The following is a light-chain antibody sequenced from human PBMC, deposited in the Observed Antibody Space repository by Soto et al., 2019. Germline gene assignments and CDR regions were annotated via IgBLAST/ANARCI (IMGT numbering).Light chain of an antibody. V-gene: IGKV3-20*01. CDR3: QHYGISVPIT. Sequence: EVVLTQSPGTLSLSPGERATLSCRASQTVANDYLAWYQQKPGQAPRLLIHGASGRAIDIPDRFSGGGSGTDFTLTISRLEPEDFAVYYCQHYGISVPITFGPGTKVEIK. J-gene: IGKJ3*01. CDR1: QTVANDY. CDR2: GAS.